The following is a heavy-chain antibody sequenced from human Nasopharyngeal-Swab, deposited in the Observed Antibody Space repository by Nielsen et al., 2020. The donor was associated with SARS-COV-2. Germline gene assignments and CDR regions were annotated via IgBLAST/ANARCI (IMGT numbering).Heavy chain of an antibody. J-gene: IGHJ3*02. CDR2: IYPGDSDT. Sequence: GESLKLSCKGSGYRFISYWIGWVRQMPGKGLEWRGIIYPGDSDTRYSPSFPGQFTISADKSINTAYLQWSSLKASDTAMYYCARTAIEGGYYRGDAFDIWGQGTMVTVSS. D-gene: IGHD3-22*01. CDR3: ARTAIEGGYYRGDAFDI. V-gene: IGHV5-51*01. CDR1: GYRFISYW.